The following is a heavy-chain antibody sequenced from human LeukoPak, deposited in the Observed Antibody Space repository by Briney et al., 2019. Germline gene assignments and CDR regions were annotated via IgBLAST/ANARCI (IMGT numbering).Heavy chain of an antibody. V-gene: IGHV1-2*02. D-gene: IGHD2-2*01. J-gene: IGHJ4*02. CDR1: GYTFTSYY. CDR2: INPNSGGT. Sequence: ASVKVSCKASGYTFTSYYMHWVRQAPRQGLEWMGWINPNSGGTNYAQKFQGRVTMTRDTSISTAYMELSRLRSDDTAVYYCAREPTRQSAFDYWGQGTLVTVSS. CDR3: AREPTRQSAFDY.